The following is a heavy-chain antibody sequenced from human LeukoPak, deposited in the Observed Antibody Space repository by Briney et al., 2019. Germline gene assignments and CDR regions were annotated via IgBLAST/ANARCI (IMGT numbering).Heavy chain of an antibody. Sequence: ASVKVSCKASGYTFTGYYMHWVRQAPGQGLEWMGWINPNSGGTNYAQKFQGRVTMTRDTSISTAYMELSRLRSDDTAVYYCARDLGPQSQAAFDIWGQGTMVTVSS. CDR1: GYTFTGYY. V-gene: IGHV1-2*02. J-gene: IGHJ3*02. CDR2: INPNSGGT. CDR3: ARDLGPQSQAAFDI. D-gene: IGHD7-27*01.